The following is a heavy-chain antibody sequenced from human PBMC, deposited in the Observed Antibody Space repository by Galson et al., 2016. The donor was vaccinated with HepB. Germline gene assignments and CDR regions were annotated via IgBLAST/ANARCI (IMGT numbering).Heavy chain of an antibody. CDR3: ARAVMLGRGMDV. CDR2: TFYRSTWEN. J-gene: IGHJ6*02. D-gene: IGHD3-10*01. V-gene: IGHV6-1*01. CDR1: GDSVYNNAAA. Sequence: CAISGDSVYNNAAAWVWIRQSPSRGVEWLGRTFYRSTWENHYAGSVKNRITISPDTSRNQFSLHLKSVTPEDTAVYFCARAVMLGRGMDVWGQGTTVTVSS.